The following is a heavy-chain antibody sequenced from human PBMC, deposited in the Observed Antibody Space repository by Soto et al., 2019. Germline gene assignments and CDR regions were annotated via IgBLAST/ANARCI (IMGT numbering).Heavy chain of an antibody. J-gene: IGHJ5*01. CDR3: ARDKDSSGWYNLFDS. CDR1: GFTFSSYS. Sequence: GSLRLSCAASGFTFSSYSMNWVRQAPGKGLEWVSYISSSSSTIYYADSVKGRFTISRDNAKNSLYLQMNSLRDEDTAVYYCARDKDSSGWYNLFDSWGQGTLVTVSS. CDR2: ISSSSSTI. D-gene: IGHD6-19*01. V-gene: IGHV3-48*02.